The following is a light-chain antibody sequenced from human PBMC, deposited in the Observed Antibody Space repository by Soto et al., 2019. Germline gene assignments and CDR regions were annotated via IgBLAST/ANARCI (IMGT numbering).Light chain of an antibody. CDR2: EVS. J-gene: IGLJ2*01. CDR3: SSYTSSSPVL. V-gene: IGLV2-14*01. Sequence: QSALTQPASVSGSPGQSITISCTGTSSDVGGYKYVSWYQQYPGKAPKLMIYEVSNRPSGVSNRFSGSKSGNTASLTISGLQADDEADYYCSSYTSSSPVLFGGGTKLTVL. CDR1: SSDVGGYKY.